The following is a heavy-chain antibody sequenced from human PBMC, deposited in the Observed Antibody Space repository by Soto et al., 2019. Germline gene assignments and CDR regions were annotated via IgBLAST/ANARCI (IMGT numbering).Heavy chain of an antibody. J-gene: IGHJ4*02. CDR1: GFTFSSYA. Sequence: GGSLRLSCVASGFTFSSYAMSWVRQAPGKGLEWVSAISDSGGSTYYADSMKGRFTISRDNSKNTLYLQMNSLRVEDTAIYYCAKDLTSTSRTPELWGQGTLVTVSS. D-gene: IGHD2-2*01. CDR3: AKDLTSTSRTPEL. V-gene: IGHV3-23*01. CDR2: ISDSGGST.